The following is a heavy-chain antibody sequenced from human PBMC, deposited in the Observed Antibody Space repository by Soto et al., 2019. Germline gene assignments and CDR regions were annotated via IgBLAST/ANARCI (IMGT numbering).Heavy chain of an antibody. D-gene: IGHD1-26*01. CDR3: AKDNISGGSWPYYFDY. Sequence: QVQLVESGGGVVQPGGSLSLSCAASGFTFSNYGIHWVRQAPGKGLEWVALISYAGSNKYYADSVKGRFTISRDDSKNTLYLQMNSLRAEDTAVYYCAKDNISGGSWPYYFDYWGQGTLVTVSS. J-gene: IGHJ4*02. V-gene: IGHV3-30*18. CDR1: GFTFSNYG. CDR2: ISYAGSNK.